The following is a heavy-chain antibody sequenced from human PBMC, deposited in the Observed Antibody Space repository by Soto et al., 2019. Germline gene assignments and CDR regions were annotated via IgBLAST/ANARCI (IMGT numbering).Heavy chain of an antibody. D-gene: IGHD2-21*01. CDR3: ARGLEEVGYSSVYNWFDP. V-gene: IGHV1-2*02. CDR1: GYTFTGYY. CDR2: INPNSGGT. Sequence: QVQLVQSGAEVKKPGASVKVSCKASGYTFTGYYMHWVRQAPGQGLEWMGWINPNSGGTNYAQKFQGRVTMTRDTSNRRSYMALSRLRSDDTAVYYWARGLEEVGYSSVYNWFDPCGQGTLVIVA. J-gene: IGHJ5*02.